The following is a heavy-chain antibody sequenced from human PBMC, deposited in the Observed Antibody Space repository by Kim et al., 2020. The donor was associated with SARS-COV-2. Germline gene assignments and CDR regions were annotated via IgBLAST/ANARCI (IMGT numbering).Heavy chain of an antibody. CDR2: IWYDGSNK. Sequence: GGSLRLSCAASGFTFSSYGMHWVRQAPGKGLEWVAVIWYDGSNKYYADSVKGRFTISRDNSKNTLYLQMNSLRAEDTAVYYCARDTQPDYDILTGYYVNCYFDLWGRGTLVTVSS. CDR3: ARDTQPDYDILTGYYVNCYFDL. J-gene: IGHJ2*01. D-gene: IGHD3-9*01. CDR1: GFTFSSYG. V-gene: IGHV3-33*01.